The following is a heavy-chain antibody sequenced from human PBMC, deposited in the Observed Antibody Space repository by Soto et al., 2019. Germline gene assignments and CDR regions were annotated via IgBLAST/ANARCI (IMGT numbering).Heavy chain of an antibody. J-gene: IGHJ5*02. Sequence: ASVKVSCKASGYTFTSYGISCVRQAPGQGLEWMGRISAYNGNTNYAQKLQGRVTMTTDTSTSTAYMEPRSLRSDDTAVYYCARVVGALGHWFDPWGQGTLVTVSS. CDR3: ARVVGALGHWFDP. D-gene: IGHD1-26*01. V-gene: IGHV1-18*01. CDR2: ISAYNGNT. CDR1: GYTFTSYG.